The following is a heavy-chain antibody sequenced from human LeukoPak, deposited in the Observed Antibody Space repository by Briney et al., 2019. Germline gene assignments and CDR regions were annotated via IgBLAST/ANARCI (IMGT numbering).Heavy chain of an antibody. CDR1: GYTFTSYD. CDR3: AREVGLWFGELYHDAFDI. D-gene: IGHD3-10*01. Sequence: GASVKVSCKASGYTFTSYDINWVRQATGQGLEWMGWMNPNSGNTGYAQKFQGRVTITRNTSISTAYMELSSLRSEDTAVYYCAREVGLWFGELYHDAFDIWGQGTMVTVSS. V-gene: IGHV1-8*03. J-gene: IGHJ3*02. CDR2: MNPNSGNT.